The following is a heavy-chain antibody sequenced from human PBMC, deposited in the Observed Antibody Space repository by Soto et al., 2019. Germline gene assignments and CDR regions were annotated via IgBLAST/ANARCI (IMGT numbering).Heavy chain of an antibody. D-gene: IGHD6-6*01. CDR1: GFSISSSNW. CDR2: IYHSGST. CDR3: ARERPDGARLDP. Sequence: SETLSLTCAFSGFSISSSNWWSWVRQPPGKGLEWIGEIYHSGSTNYNPSLKSRVTISVDKSKNQFSLKLSSVTAADTAVYYCARERPDGARLDPWGQGTLVTVSS. J-gene: IGHJ5*02. V-gene: IGHV4-4*02.